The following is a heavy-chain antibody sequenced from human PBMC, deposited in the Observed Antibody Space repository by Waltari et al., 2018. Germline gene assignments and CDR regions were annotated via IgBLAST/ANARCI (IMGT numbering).Heavy chain of an antibody. D-gene: IGHD6-19*01. CDR2: IYYSGST. V-gene: IGHV4-39*01. J-gene: IGHJ4*02. CDR1: GGSISSSSYY. CDR3: ATKRESSASGFDY. Sequence: QLQLQESGPGLVKPSETLSFTCTVSGGSISSSSYYWGWIRQPPGKGLEWIGSIYYSGSTYVNPSLKSRVTISVDTSKSQFSLKLSSVTAADTAVYYCATKRESSASGFDYWGQGTLVTVSS.